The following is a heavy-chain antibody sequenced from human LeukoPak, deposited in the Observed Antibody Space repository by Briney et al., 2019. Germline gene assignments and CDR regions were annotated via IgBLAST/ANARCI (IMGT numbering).Heavy chain of an antibody. CDR1: GFTFRDHY. CDR3: ARGKRIFDL. CDR2: MSNNGYSI. J-gene: IGHJ4*02. Sequence: PGESLTLSCAGSGFTFRDHYMSWIRQAPGRGPEWVSYMSNNGYSIYYSASVKGRFTMSRDNGNSSLFLQMASLTVEDTAVYYWARGKRIFDLWGQGILVAVSS. V-gene: IGHV3-11*01.